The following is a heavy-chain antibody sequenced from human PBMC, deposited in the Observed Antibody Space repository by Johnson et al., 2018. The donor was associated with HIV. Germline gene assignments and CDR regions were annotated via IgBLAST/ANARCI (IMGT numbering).Heavy chain of an antibody. CDR1: GFTVSTNY. Sequence: EVQLVESGGGLVQPGGSLRLSCAASGFTVSTNYLTWVLQAPGKGLEWVSLIYGGGTTYYADSVKGRFTVSRDNSKNTLYLQMNSLTAEDTAVYYCARENYDYVWESYRKGGAFDIWGQGTMVTVSS. V-gene: IGHV3-66*01. J-gene: IGHJ3*02. CDR2: IYGGGTT. D-gene: IGHD3-16*02. CDR3: ARENYDYVWESYRKGGAFDI.